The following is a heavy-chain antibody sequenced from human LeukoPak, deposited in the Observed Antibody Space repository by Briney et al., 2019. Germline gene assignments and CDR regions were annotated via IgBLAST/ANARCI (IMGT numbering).Heavy chain of an antibody. CDR2: IKSKTDGGTT. D-gene: IGHD3-9*01. CDR3: TTEDYDILTGYQKDTGDY. CDR1: GFTFSNAW. V-gene: IGHV3-15*01. Sequence: GGSLRLSCAASGFTFSNAWMSWVRQAPGKGLEWVGRIKSKTDGGTTDYAAPVKGRFTISRDDSKNTLYLQMDSLKTEDTAVYYCTTEDYDILTGYQKDTGDYWGQGTLATVSS. J-gene: IGHJ4*02.